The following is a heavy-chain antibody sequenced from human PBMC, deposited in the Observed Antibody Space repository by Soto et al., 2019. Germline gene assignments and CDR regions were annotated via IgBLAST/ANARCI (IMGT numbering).Heavy chain of an antibody. J-gene: IGHJ6*02. CDR1: GYTFTSYG. V-gene: IGHV1-18*01. Sequence: QVQLVQSGAEVKKPGASVKVSCKASGYTFTSYGISWVRQAPGQGLEWMGWISAYNGNTNYAQKLQGRVTMTTDTSTSTAYMELRSLRSDDTAVYYCASGRIVTLSCYDPLCYYYGMDVWGQGTTVTVSS. CDR3: ASGRIVTLSCYDPLCYYYGMDV. D-gene: IGHD2-15*01. CDR2: ISAYNGNT.